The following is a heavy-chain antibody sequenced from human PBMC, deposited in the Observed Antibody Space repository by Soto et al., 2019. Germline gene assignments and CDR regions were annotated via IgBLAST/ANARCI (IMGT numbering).Heavy chain of an antibody. V-gene: IGHV3-23*01. Sequence: EVHLLDSGGGLVQPGGSLRPSCAASGFTFSNYVMSWVRQAPGKGLEWVSSISGSGDNTYYADSVKGRFTISRDNSKNTLFLQMNSLRAEDTAVYYCATLPLVLALGFDYWGQGTLVTVSS. CDR1: GFTFSNYV. J-gene: IGHJ4*02. CDR2: ISGSGDNT. CDR3: ATLPLVLALGFDY.